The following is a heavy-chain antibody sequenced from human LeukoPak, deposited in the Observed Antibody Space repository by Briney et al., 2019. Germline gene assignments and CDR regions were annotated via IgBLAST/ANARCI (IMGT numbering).Heavy chain of an antibody. CDR2: IIPIFGTA. Sequence: SVKVSCKASGGTFSSYAISWVRQASGQGLEWMGRIIPIFGTANYAQKFQGRVTITTDESTSTAYMELSSLRSEDTAVYYCARGAGSSWYMDYFDYWGQGTLVTVSS. D-gene: IGHD6-13*01. J-gene: IGHJ4*02. CDR1: GGTFSSYA. CDR3: ARGAGSSWYMDYFDY. V-gene: IGHV1-69*05.